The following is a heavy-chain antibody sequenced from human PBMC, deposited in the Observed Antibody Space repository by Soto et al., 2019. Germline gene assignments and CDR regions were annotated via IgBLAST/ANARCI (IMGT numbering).Heavy chain of an antibody. V-gene: IGHV4-59*01. D-gene: IGHD6-19*01. CDR2: IYYTGST. Sequence: SETLSLTCTVSGGSISSYYWSWIRQPPGKGLEWIGYIYYTGSTNYNPSLKSRVTISVDTSKNQFSLNLNSVTAADTAVYYCARVASGSGWPNFDYWGQGTLVTVSS. J-gene: IGHJ4*02. CDR1: GGSISSYY. CDR3: ARVASGSGWPNFDY.